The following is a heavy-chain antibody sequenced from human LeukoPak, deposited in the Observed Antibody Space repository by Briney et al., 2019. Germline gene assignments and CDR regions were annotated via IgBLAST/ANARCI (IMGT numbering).Heavy chain of an antibody. V-gene: IGHV4-30-4*01. CDR1: GGSISSGHYY. CDR3: ARDEGGYGTLLDY. D-gene: IGHD5-18*01. CDR2: IYYSGST. J-gene: IGHJ4*02. Sequence: PSQTLSLTCTVSGGSISSGHYYWSWIRQPPGKGLEWFGYIYYSGSTYYNPSLKSRVTISIDTSKNQLSLKLSSFTDADTAVYYCARDEGGYGTLLDYWGQVTLVTVSS.